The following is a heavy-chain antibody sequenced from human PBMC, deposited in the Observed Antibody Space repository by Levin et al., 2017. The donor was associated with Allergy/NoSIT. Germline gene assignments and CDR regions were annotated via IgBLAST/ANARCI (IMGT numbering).Heavy chain of an antibody. CDR3: AKTFGAGSYPLFDS. J-gene: IGHJ4*02. CDR2: ISSSSDTI. D-gene: IGHD3-3*01. V-gene: IGHV3-48*02. Sequence: ASVKVSCAASGFTFSNYTMNWVRQAPGRGLEWLSYISSSSDTIYYADSVKGRFTVSRDNAENSLYLQMNSLRDEDTAVYYCAKTFGAGSYPLFDSWGQGTLVSVSS. CDR1: GFTFSNYT.